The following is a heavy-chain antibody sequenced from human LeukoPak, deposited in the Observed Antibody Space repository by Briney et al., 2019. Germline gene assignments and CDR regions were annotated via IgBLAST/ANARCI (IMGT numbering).Heavy chain of an antibody. Sequence: PSETLSLTCTVSGGSISSYYWSWIRQPPGKGLEWIGYIYYSGSTNYNPSLKSRVTISVDTSKNQFSLKLSSVTAADTAVYYCARDLMYYCDSSGYRNGAFDIWGQGTMVTVSS. CDR2: IYYSGST. V-gene: IGHV4-59*12. J-gene: IGHJ3*02. D-gene: IGHD3-22*01. CDR1: GGSISSYY. CDR3: ARDLMYYCDSSGYRNGAFDI.